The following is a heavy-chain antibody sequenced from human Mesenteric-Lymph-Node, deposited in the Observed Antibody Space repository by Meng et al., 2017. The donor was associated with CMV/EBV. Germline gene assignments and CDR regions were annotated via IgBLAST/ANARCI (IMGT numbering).Heavy chain of an antibody. D-gene: IGHD4-23*01. CDR1: GGSCSGYY. CDR3: ARHQRWLKSEGGFNY. V-gene: IGHV4-34*01. CDR2: INHSGST. Sequence: QVQRQQWGAGPLKSSEIRSLTCAVYGGSCSGYYWSWIRQPPGKGLEWIGEINHSGSTNYNPSLKSRVTISVDTSKNQFSLKLSSVTAADTAVYYCARHQRWLKSEGGFNYWGQGTLVTVSS. J-gene: IGHJ4*02.